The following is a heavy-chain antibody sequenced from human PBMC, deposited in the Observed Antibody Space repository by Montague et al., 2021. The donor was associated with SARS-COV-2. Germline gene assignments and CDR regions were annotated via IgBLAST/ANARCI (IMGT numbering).Heavy chain of an antibody. CDR2: IYHSGST. CDR1: GYSISTGYY. CDR3: AKVAGSHDTFDI. V-gene: IGHV4-38-2*02. D-gene: IGHD6-19*01. J-gene: IGHJ3*02. Sequence: SETLSLTCTVSGYSISTGYYWGWIRQPPGKGLEWIGTIYHSGSTYFNPSLKSRVTISVDTSKNQFSLNLSSVTAADTAVYYCAKVAGSHDTFDIWSRGTMETVSS.